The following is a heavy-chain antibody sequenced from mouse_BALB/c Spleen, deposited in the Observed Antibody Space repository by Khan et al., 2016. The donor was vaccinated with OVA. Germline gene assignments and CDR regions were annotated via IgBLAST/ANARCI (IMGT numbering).Heavy chain of an antibody. Sequence: QVQLKQSGAELVKPGASVKLSCKASGYTFTTYDINWVRQRPEQGLEWIEWIFPGDGTTKYNEKFKGKATLTTDKSSNTAYMHLSRLTSEDSAVYVCARDSSMDYWGQGTSVTVSS. CDR1: GYTFTTYD. J-gene: IGHJ4*01. CDR2: IFPGDGTT. V-gene: IGHV1S56*01. CDR3: ARDSSMDY.